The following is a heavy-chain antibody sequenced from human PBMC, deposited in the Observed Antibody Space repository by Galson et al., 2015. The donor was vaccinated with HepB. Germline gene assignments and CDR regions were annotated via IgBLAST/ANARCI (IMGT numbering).Heavy chain of an antibody. J-gene: IGHJ4*02. CDR2: ISAYNGNT. D-gene: IGHD6-19*01. CDR1: GYTFTNYG. CDR3: ARQYSSGWYETYFDC. Sequence: SVKVSCKASGYTFTNYGISWVRQAPGQGLEWMGWISAYNGNTNYAQEFQGRVTMTTDTSTNTAYMELRSLRSEDTAVYYCARQYSSGWYETYFDCCGQGTLVTVSS. V-gene: IGHV1-18*04.